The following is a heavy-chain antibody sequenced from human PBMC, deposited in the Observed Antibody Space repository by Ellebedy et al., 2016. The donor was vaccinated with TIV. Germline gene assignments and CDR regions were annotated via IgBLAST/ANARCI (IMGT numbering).Heavy chain of an antibody. CDR1: GGTFSSYA. CDR2: IIPILGIA. CDR3: ARGAGVTGTTFDY. J-gene: IGHJ4*02. D-gene: IGHD1-7*01. Sequence: AASVKVSCKASGGTFSSYAISWVRQAPGQGLEWMGRIIPILGIANYAQKFQGRVTITADKSTSTAYMELSSLRSEDTAVYYCARGAGVTGTTFDYWGQGTLVTVSS. V-gene: IGHV1-69*04.